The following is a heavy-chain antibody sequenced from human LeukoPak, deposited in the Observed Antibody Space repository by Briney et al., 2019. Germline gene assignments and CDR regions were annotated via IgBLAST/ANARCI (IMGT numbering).Heavy chain of an antibody. CDR1: GGSISNSSYY. Sequence: PSETLSLTCIVSGGSISNSSYYWGWIRQPPGKGLEWIGSIYYSGSAYYNPSLKSRVTISVDTSKNQFSLKLTSVTAADTAVYYCARHWVVTPNYWGQGTLATVSS. CDR3: ARHWVVTPNY. J-gene: IGHJ4*02. V-gene: IGHV4-39*01. CDR2: IYYSGSA. D-gene: IGHD4-23*01.